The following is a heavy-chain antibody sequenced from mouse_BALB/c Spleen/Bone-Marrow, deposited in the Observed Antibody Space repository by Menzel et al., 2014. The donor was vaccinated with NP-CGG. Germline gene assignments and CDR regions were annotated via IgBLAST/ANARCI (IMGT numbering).Heavy chain of an antibody. J-gene: IGHJ4*01. CDR1: GFSLTSYG. D-gene: IGHD2-2*01. CDR2: IWAGGST. V-gene: IGHV2-9*02. Sequence: QVHLQQSGPGLVAPSQSLSITCTVSGFSLTSYGLHWVRQPPGKGLEWLGVIWAGGSTNYNSALMSRLGISKDNSKSQVFLKMNSLQTDDTAMYYCARYGYFYAMDYWGQGTSVTVSS. CDR3: ARYGYFYAMDY.